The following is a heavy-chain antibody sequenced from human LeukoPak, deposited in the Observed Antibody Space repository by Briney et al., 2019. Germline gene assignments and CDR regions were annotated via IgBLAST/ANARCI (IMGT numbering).Heavy chain of an antibody. J-gene: IGHJ4*02. CDR3: ARESGKFDY. CDR1: GFTFSSYW. Sequence: GGSLRLSCAASGFTFSSYWMHWVRQAPGKGLVWVSRINTDGSSISYADSVKGRFTISRDNAKNTLYLQMNSLRTEDTAMYYCARESGKFDYWGQGTLVAVSS. V-gene: IGHV3-74*01. CDR2: INTDGSSI.